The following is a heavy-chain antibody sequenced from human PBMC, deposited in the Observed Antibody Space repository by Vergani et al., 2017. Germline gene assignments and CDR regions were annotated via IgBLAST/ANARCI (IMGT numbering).Heavy chain of an antibody. CDR3: AKDQGRSGSYPEVFDY. V-gene: IGHV3-30*18. Sequence: QVQLVESGGGVVQNGRSLRLSCADSGFTFSSYGMHWVRQAPGKGLEWVAVISYDGSNKYYADSVKVRFTISRDNSKNTLYLQMNSLRAEDTAVYYCAKDQGRSGSYPEVFDYWGQGTLVTVSS. D-gene: IGHD1-26*01. CDR2: ISYDGSNK. J-gene: IGHJ4*02. CDR1: GFTFSSYG.